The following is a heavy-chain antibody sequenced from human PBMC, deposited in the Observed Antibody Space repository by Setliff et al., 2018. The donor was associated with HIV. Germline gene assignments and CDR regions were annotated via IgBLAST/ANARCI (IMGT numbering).Heavy chain of an antibody. D-gene: IGHD6-6*01. J-gene: IGHJ6*03. Sequence: ASVKVSCKASGYSFTNYDINWVRQAPGHGLEWVGWMSPKSGYADYAQKFQGRVTMTRNTSINTVYMELSRLKSEDTAVYYCARDRERGQYSRSAVGGYYYYYMDVWGKGTTVTVSS. V-gene: IGHV1-8*01. CDR1: GYSFTNYD. CDR2: MSPKSGYA. CDR3: ARDRERGQYSRSAVGGYYYYYMDV.